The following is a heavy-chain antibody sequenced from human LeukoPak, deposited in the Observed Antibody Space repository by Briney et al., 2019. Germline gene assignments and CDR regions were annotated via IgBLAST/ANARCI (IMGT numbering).Heavy chain of an antibody. Sequence: ASVKVSCKASGYTFTDCYMHWVRQAPGQGFEWMGWINPNDGDTNYAQKFQGRVTMTRDTSISTAHMEVSRLRSEDTAVYYCARSITNYYYYGMDVWGQGTTVTVSS. V-gene: IGHV1-2*02. CDR1: GYTFTDCY. D-gene: IGHD1-1*01. CDR2: INPNDGDT. CDR3: ARSITNYYYYGMDV. J-gene: IGHJ6*02.